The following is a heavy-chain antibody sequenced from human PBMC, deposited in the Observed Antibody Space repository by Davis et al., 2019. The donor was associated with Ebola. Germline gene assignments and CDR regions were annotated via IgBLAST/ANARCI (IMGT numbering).Heavy chain of an antibody. CDR2: IKSKTDGGTT. Sequence: GESLKISCAASGFTFSSYSMNWVRQAPGKGLEWVGRIKSKTDGGTTDYAAPVKGRFTISRDDSKNTLYLQMNSLKTEDTAVYYCTTDLRFPSDYWGQGTLVTVSS. CDR3: TTDLRFPSDY. V-gene: IGHV3-15*07. CDR1: GFTFSSYS. D-gene: IGHD4-17*01. J-gene: IGHJ4*02.